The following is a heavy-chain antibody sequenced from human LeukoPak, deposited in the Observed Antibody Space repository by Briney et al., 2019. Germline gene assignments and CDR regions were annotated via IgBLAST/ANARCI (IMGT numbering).Heavy chain of an antibody. Sequence: GGSLRLSCAASGFTFDDYAMHWVRQAPGKGLEWVSGISWNSGSIGYADSVKGRFTISRDNAKNSLYLQMNSLRAEDTTVYYCARVFGYYDSSGYYYDIFDYWGQGTLVTVSS. CDR1: GFTFDDYA. CDR3: ARVFGYYDSSGYYYDIFDY. CDR2: ISWNSGSI. V-gene: IGHV3-9*01. D-gene: IGHD3-22*01. J-gene: IGHJ4*02.